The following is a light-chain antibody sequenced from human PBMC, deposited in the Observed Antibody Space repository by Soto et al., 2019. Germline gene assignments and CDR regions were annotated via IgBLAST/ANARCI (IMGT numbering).Light chain of an antibody. CDR2: DVS. CDR3: SSYTSSSPYV. V-gene: IGLV2-14*01. CDR1: SSDVGGYND. J-gene: IGLJ1*01. Sequence: QSALTQPASVSESPGQSITISFTGTSSDVGGYNDVSWYQQHPGKAPKLMIYDVSNCPSGVSNRFSGSKSGNTASLTISGLQAEDEAGYYCSSYTSSSPYVCGPGTKLTVL.